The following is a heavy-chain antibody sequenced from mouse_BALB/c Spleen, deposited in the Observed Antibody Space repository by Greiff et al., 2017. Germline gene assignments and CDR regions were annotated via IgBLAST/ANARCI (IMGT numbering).Heavy chain of an antibody. D-gene: IGHD1-1*01. CDR1: GFTFSSFG. J-gene: IGHJ2*01. CDR3: ARFGDYYGSSPYYFDY. CDR2: ISSGSSTI. V-gene: IGHV5-17*02. Sequence: EVMLVESGGGLVQPGGSRKLSCAASGFTFSSFGMHWVRQAPEKGLEWVAYISSGSSTIYYADTVKGRFTISRDNPKNTLFLQMTSLRSEDTAMYYCARFGDYYGSSPYYFDYWGQGTTLTVSS.